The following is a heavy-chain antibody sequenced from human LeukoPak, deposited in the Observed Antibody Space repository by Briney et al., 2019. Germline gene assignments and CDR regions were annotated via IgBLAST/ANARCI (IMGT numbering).Heavy chain of an antibody. V-gene: IGHV1-2*02. CDR1: GYTFTTYA. D-gene: IGHD2-15*01. J-gene: IGHJ3*02. Sequence: ASVKVSCKASGYTFTTYAMNWVRQAPGQGLEWMGWINPNSGGTNYAQKFQGRVTMTRDTSISTAYMELSRLRSDDTAVYYCARVVVAANSDAFDIWGQGTMVTVSS. CDR2: INPNSGGT. CDR3: ARVVVAANSDAFDI.